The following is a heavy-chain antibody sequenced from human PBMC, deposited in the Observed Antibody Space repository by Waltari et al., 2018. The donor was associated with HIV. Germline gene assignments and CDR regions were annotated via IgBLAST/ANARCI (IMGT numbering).Heavy chain of an antibody. CDR1: GGPFSSYA. Sequence: QVQLVQSGAEVKTPGSSVKVSCKASGGPFSSYAISWVRQAPGQGLEWMGGIIPIFGTANYAQKFQGRVTITADESTSTAYMELSSLRSEDTAVYYCARDGRGYSSSWCFDYWGQGTLVTVSS. D-gene: IGHD6-13*01. CDR2: IIPIFGTA. J-gene: IGHJ4*02. V-gene: IGHV1-69*01. CDR3: ARDGRGYSSSWCFDY.